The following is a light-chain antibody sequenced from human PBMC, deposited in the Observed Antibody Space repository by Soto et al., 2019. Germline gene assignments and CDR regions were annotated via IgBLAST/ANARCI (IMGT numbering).Light chain of an antibody. CDR2: GAS. CDR1: QSVDSSF. CDR3: QQYVSSVT. V-gene: IGKV3-20*01. J-gene: IGKJ1*01. Sequence: EIVLTQSPGSLSLSPGERATLSCRASQSVDSSFFAWYQKKPGQAPRLLIYGASKRATGIPDRFSGSGSGTDFTLTISRQEPEDFAVYYCQQYVSSVTFGQGTKVEIK.